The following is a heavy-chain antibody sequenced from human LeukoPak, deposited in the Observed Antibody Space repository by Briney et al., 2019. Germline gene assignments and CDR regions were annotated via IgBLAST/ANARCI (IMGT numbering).Heavy chain of an antibody. Sequence: SVKVSCKASGCTFTGYYMDWVRQAPGQGLEWIGWINPNSGDTIYAQKFQGRVTMTRDTSITTAYMELSRLTSDDTAMYYCAREEGFCRTTSCSAPFDYWGQGTLVTVSS. CDR2: INPNSGDT. D-gene: IGHD2-2*01. J-gene: IGHJ4*02. CDR3: AREEGFCRTTSCSAPFDY. V-gene: IGHV1-2*02. CDR1: GCTFTGYY.